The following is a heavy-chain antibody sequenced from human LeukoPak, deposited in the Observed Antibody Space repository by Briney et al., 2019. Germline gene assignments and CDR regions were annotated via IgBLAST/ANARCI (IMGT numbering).Heavy chain of an antibody. Sequence: ASVKVSCKASGGTFSSYAISWVRQAPGQGLEWMGGIIPIFGTANYAQKFQGRVTITTDESTSTAYMELSSLRSEDTAVYYCARGRYYYGSGSYYNRSEAFDIWGQGTMVTVSS. D-gene: IGHD3-10*01. CDR2: IIPIFGTA. J-gene: IGHJ3*02. V-gene: IGHV1-69*05. CDR1: GGTFSSYA. CDR3: ARGRYYYGSGSYYNRSEAFDI.